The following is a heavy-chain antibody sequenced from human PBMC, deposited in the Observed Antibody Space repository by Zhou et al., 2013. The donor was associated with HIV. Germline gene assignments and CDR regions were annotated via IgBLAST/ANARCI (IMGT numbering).Heavy chain of an antibody. J-gene: IGHJ6*02. V-gene: IGHV1-18*01. CDR2: ISAYNGNT. CDR1: GYTFTRYG. D-gene: IGHD7-27*01. Sequence: QVQLVQSGAEVKKPGASVKVSCKASGYTFTRYGITWVRQAPGQGLEWMGWISAYNGNTNYAQKLQGRVTMTTDTSTSTAYMELRSLRSDDTAVYYCARRGNWGSSYYYYGMDVWGQGTTVTVSS. CDR3: ARRGNWGSSYYYYGMDV.